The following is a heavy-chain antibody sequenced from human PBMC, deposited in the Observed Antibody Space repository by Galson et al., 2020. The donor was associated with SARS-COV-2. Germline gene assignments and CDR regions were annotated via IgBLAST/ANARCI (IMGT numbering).Heavy chain of an antibody. J-gene: IGHJ1*01. Sequence: GESLKISCADSGYSFSDYYMSWIRQAPGKGLEWVSYISSSGSYTNYADSVKGRFTISKDNAKKSQYLQMNSLRAEDTAVYYCARNGRDCSGGICYGAEYFQHWGQGTLVTVSS. V-gene: IGHV3-11*06. D-gene: IGHD2-15*01. CDR2: ISSSGSYT. CDR3: ARNGRDCSGGICYGAEYFQH. CDR1: GYSFSDYY.